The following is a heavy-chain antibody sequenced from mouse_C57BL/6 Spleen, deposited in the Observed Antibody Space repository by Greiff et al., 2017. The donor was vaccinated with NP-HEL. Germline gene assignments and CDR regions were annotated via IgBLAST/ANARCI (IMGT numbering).Heavy chain of an antibody. CDR2: SRNKANDYTT. D-gene: IGHD2-3*01. CDR1: GFTFSDFY. J-gene: IGHJ1*03. Sequence: EVMLVESGGGLVQSGRSLRLSCATSGFTFSDFYMEWVRQAPGKGLEWIAASRNKANDYTTEYSASVKGRFIVSRDTSQSILYLQMNALRAEDTAIYYCARDAWGYYDWYFDVWGTGTTVTVSS. CDR3: ARDAWGYYDWYFDV. V-gene: IGHV7-1*01.